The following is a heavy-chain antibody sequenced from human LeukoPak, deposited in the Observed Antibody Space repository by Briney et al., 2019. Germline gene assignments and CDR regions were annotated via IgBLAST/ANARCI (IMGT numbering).Heavy chain of an antibody. CDR3: ARCPYYYDSSGYRQDFDY. J-gene: IGHJ4*02. Sequence: GASVKVSCKASGYTFTSYYMHWVRQAPGQGLEWMGIINPSGGSTSYAQKFQGRVTMTRDTSTSTVHMELSSLRSEDTAVYYCARCPYYYDSSGYRQDFDYWGQGTLVTVSS. CDR2: INPSGGST. CDR1: GYTFTSYY. V-gene: IGHV1-46*01. D-gene: IGHD3-22*01.